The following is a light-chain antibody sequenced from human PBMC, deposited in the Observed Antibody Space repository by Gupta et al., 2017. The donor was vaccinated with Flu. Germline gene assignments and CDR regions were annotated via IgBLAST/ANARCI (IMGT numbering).Light chain of an antibody. V-gene: IGKV1-39*01. CDR2: AAS. J-gene: IGKJ2*01. CDR3: QQSYSNCPT. Sequence: DIQMTPSSSSLSASVGDRVTITCQASQYISRYLNWYQQRPRQAPKLLIYAASSLQSGVPSRFSGSGSGTDFTLTINSLQPEDFATYYCQQSYSNCPTFGQGTRVELK. CDR1: QYISRY.